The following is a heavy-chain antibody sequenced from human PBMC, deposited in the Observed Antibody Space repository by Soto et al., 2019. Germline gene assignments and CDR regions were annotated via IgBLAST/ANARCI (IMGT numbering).Heavy chain of an antibody. J-gene: IGHJ4*02. D-gene: IGHD1-20*01. V-gene: IGHV4-59*08. CDR2: IYYSGST. CDR1: GGSISSYY. Sequence: QVQLQESGPGLVKPSETLSLTCTVSGGSISSYYWSWIRQPPGKGLEWIGYIYYSGSTSYNPSLKSRVTISVDTSKNQFSLKLSSVTAADTAVYYCARRYGVAYDYWGQGTLVTVSS. CDR3: ARRYGVAYDY.